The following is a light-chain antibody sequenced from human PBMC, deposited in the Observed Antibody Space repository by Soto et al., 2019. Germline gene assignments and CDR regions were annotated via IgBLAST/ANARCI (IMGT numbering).Light chain of an antibody. CDR1: QSVRSY. J-gene: IGKJ3*01. CDR3: QQRGNWPQT. V-gene: IGKV3-11*01. CDR2: DAF. Sequence: EVVMRQSPATLSVSPGEGATLSCRASQSVRSYLAWYQQKPGQTPRLLIYDAFNRATGIPARFSGSGSGTDFTLTISSLEPEDFAVYYCQQRGNWPQTFGPGTKVDIK.